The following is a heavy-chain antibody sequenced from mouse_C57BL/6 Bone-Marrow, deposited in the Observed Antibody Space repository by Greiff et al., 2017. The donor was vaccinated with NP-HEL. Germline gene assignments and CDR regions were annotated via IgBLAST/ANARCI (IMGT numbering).Heavy chain of an antibody. CDR2: IYPRSGNT. J-gene: IGHJ4*01. CDR3: ARWGYYPYYYAMDY. D-gene: IGHD2-3*01. Sequence: QVQLQQSGAELARPGASVKLSCKASGYTFTSYGISWVKQRTGQGLEWIGEIYPRSGNTYYNEKFKGKATLTADKSSSTAYMELRSLTSDDSAVYFCARWGYYPYYYAMDYWGQGTSVTVSS. V-gene: IGHV1-81*01. CDR1: GYTFTSYG.